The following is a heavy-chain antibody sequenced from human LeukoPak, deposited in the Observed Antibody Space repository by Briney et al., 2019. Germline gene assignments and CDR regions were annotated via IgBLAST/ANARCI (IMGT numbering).Heavy chain of an antibody. D-gene: IGHD3-10*01. CDR3: TSRAGRHGKEFDY. Sequence: GGSLRLSCAASGFTFSGSAMHWVRQASGKGLEWVGRIRSKANNYATAYAASVKGRFTISRDDSKNTAYLQMNSLKTEDTAVYYCTSRAGRHGKEFDYWGQGTLVTVSS. CDR1: GFTFSGSA. J-gene: IGHJ4*02. CDR2: IRSKANNYAT. V-gene: IGHV3-73*01.